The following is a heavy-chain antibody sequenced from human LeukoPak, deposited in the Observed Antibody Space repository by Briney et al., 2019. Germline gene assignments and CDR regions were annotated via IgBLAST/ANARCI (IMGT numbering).Heavy chain of an antibody. V-gene: IGHV3-21*01. CDR1: GLTFSSYS. CDR3: ARGIPVSGLVDY. CDR2: ISSSSTYI. J-gene: IGHJ4*02. D-gene: IGHD6-19*01. Sequence: GGSLRLSCAASGLTFSSYSMNWVRQAPGKGLEWVSSISSSSTYIYYADSVKGRFTVSRDKAKNSLSLQMNSLRTEDTAVYYCARGIPVSGLVDYWGQGTLVTVSS.